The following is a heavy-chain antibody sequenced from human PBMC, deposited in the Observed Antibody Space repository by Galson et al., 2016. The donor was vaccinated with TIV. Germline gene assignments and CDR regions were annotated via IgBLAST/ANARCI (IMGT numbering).Heavy chain of an antibody. CDR3: ARDLGDTSTFCVGDCHLDALDI. V-gene: IGHV3-11*06. CDR2: ISSTGDYT. CDR1: GFTFGDYY. D-gene: IGHD2-21*02. J-gene: IGHJ3*02. Sequence: SLRLSCAASGFTFGDYYMTWIRQAPGQGLEWVASISSTGDYTYYAGSVKGRFTISRDSAKNSLYVQMDSLRAEDSAVYFCARDLGDTSTFCVGDCHLDALDIWGQGAMVTVSS.